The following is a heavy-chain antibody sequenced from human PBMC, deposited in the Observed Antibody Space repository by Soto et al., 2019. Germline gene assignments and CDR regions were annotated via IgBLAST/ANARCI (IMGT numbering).Heavy chain of an antibody. Sequence: QGQLVQSGAEVKKPGASVKVSCKASGYTFNSYGISWVRQAPGQGLEWMGWISVYNGDTNYAQKFQGRVTMTIDTFTSTVYMAMRRLTSDDPAVYYCAKNGQPPYYYYGMDVWGQGTTVTFAS. V-gene: IGHV1-18*01. CDR2: ISVYNGDT. J-gene: IGHJ6*02. D-gene: IGHD2-8*01. CDR1: GYTFNSYG. CDR3: AKNGQPPYYYYGMDV.